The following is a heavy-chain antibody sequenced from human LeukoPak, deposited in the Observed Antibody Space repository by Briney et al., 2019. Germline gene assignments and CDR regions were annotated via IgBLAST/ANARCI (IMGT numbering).Heavy chain of an antibody. Sequence: PGGSLRLSCAASGFTFSSYSMNWVRQAPEKGLEWVSSISSSSSYIYYADSVKGRFTISRDNAKNSLYLQMNSLRAEDTAVYYCARGQGTALFSWGQGTLVTVSS. CDR3: ARGQGTALFS. J-gene: IGHJ4*02. CDR2: ISSSSSYI. D-gene: IGHD2/OR15-2a*01. CDR1: GFTFSSYS. V-gene: IGHV3-21*01.